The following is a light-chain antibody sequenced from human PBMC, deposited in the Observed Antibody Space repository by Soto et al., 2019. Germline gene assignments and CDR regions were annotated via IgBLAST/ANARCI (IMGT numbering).Light chain of an antibody. CDR1: QTISSW. Sequence: QLTQSPSSLSASVGDRVTITCRASQTISSWLAWYQQKPGKAPKLLIYKASTLQSGVPSRFSGSGSGTDFTITISSLQPEDVETYYCQKYNSAPLTFGGGTKVDIK. V-gene: IGKV1-27*01. CDR2: KAS. CDR3: QKYNSAPLT. J-gene: IGKJ4*01.